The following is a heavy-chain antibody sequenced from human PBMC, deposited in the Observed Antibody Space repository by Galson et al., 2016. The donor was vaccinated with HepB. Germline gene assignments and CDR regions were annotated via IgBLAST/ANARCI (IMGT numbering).Heavy chain of an antibody. J-gene: IGHJ4*02. CDR1: GFNFGDYP. D-gene: IGHD6-13*01. Sequence: SLRLSCAASGFNFGDYPMNWFRQAPGKGLEWVGFIRSKPYGGTTEYAASVRGRFTISRDDSKTIAYLQMNSLKSEDTAVYYCTRGGYSRSWYPIDYWGQGTLVTVSS. CDR3: TRGGYSRSWYPIDY. V-gene: IGHV3-49*03. CDR2: IRSKPYGGTT.